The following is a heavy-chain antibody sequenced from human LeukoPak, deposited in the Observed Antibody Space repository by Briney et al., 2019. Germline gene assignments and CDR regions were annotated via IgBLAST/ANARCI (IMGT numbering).Heavy chain of an antibody. D-gene: IGHD6-6*01. CDR2: ISWNSGSI. J-gene: IGHJ3*02. CDR1: GFTFDDYA. CDR3: ANMMVRLVWIEQLGHDAFDI. Sequence: HPGRSLRLSCAASGFTFDDYAMHWVRQAPGKGLEWVSGISWNSGSIGYADSVKGRFTISRDNSKNTLYLQMNSLRAEDTAVYYCANMMVRLVWIEQLGHDAFDIWGQGTMVTVSS. V-gene: IGHV3-9*01.